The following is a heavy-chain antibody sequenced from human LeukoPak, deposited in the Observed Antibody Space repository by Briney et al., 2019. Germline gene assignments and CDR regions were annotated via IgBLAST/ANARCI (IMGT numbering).Heavy chain of an antibody. Sequence: ASVKVSCKASGYTFTGYYMHWVRQAPGQGLEWRGWINPNSGDADSGQKFQGRVNMTRDTSINTVYMTLKRLRYDDTAVYYCARGPLEYCSGGSCYSGRNWFDPWGQGTLVTVSS. V-gene: IGHV1-2*02. CDR3: ARGPLEYCSGGSCYSGRNWFDP. J-gene: IGHJ5*02. CDR1: GYTFTGYY. D-gene: IGHD2-15*01. CDR2: INPNSGDA.